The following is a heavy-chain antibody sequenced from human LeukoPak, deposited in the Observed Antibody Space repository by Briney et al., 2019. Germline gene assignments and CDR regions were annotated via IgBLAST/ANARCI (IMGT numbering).Heavy chain of an antibody. Sequence: ASVKLSCKASGYTFTGYYMHWVRQAPGQGLEWMGRINPNSGGTNYAQKFQGRVTMTRDTSISTAYMELSRLRSDDTAVYYCARDMSPENSQIDYWGQGTLVTVSS. V-gene: IGHV1-2*06. CDR1: GYTFTGYY. J-gene: IGHJ4*02. CDR2: INPNSGGT. CDR3: ARDMSPENSQIDY. D-gene: IGHD3-10*02.